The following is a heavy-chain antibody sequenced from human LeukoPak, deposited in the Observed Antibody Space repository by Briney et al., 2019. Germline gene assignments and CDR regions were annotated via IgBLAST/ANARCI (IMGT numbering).Heavy chain of an antibody. D-gene: IGHD6-6*01. CDR2: IYYSGST. CDR3: AREPSSSSLSKVAPLFDY. CDR1: GGSISSSSYY. Sequence: SETLSLTCTVSGGSISSSSYYWGWIRQPPGKGLEWIGSIYYSGSTYYNPSLKSRVTISIDTSKNQFSLKLSSVTAADTAVYYCAREPSSSSLSKVAPLFDYWGQGTLVTVSS. V-gene: IGHV4-39*07. J-gene: IGHJ4*02.